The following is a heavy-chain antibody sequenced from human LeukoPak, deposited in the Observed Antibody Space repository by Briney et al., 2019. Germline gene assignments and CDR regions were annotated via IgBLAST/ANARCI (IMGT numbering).Heavy chain of an antibody. V-gene: IGHV3-23*01. CDR3: AKEAVRSSIAVAGTRYFQH. J-gene: IGHJ1*01. Sequence: GGSLRLSRAASEFSVKYNYMTWVRQAPGKGLEWVSVISGSGGSTYYADSVKGRFTISRDNSKNTLYLQMNSLRAEDTAVYYCAKEAVRSSIAVAGTRYFQHWGQGTLVTVSS. D-gene: IGHD6-13*01. CDR1: EFSVKYNY. CDR2: ISGSGGST.